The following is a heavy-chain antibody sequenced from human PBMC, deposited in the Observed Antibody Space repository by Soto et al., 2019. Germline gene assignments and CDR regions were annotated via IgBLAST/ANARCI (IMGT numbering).Heavy chain of an antibody. CDR1: RGSISSGTNY. J-gene: IGHJ4*02. Sequence: PSETLSLTCTVSRGSISSGTNYWAWIRQPPGKGLEWIANIYYSGSTFYNPSLKSRVTISLDTSKNQFSLKLRSVTAADTAVYYSARHEAGWYFDSWGQGPLVTVYS. CDR2: IYYSGST. CDR3: ARHEAGWYFDS. V-gene: IGHV4-39*01. D-gene: IGHD6-25*01.